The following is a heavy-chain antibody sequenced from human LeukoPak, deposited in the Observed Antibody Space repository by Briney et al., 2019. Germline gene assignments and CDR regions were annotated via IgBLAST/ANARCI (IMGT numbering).Heavy chain of an antibody. J-gene: IGHJ6*02. CDR3: ARRNGLTMMPGWGYNMDV. D-gene: IGHD3-22*01. Sequence: GGSLRLSCAASGFTFSSYSMNWVRQAPGKGLEWVSSISSSSSYIYYADSVKGRFTISRDNAKNSLYLQMNSLRAEDTAVYYCARRNGLTMMPGWGYNMDVWGQGTTVTVSS. V-gene: IGHV3-21*01. CDR2: ISSSSSYI. CDR1: GFTFSSYS.